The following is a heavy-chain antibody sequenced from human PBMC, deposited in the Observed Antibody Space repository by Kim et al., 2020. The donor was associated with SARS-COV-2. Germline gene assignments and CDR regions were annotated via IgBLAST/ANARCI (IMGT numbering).Heavy chain of an antibody. J-gene: IGHJ6*02. CDR1: GFTFSDHY. V-gene: IGHV3-72*01. D-gene: IGHD3-10*01. CDR2: IRNKVNSYTT. CDR3: VRGSVVRGVTPTPYYYGMDV. Sequence: GGSLRLSCAASGFTFSDHYMDWVRQAPGKGLEWVGRIRNKVNSYTTEYAASVKGRFTISRDDSKNSLYLRMNSLKTEDTAVYYCVRGSVVRGVTPTPYYYGMDVWGQGTTVTVS.